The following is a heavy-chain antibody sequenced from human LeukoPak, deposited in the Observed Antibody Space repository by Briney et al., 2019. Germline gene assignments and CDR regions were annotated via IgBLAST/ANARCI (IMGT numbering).Heavy chain of an antibody. CDR2: IYYSGST. J-gene: IGHJ4*02. CDR1: GGSIRSHY. D-gene: IGHD4-17*01. V-gene: IGHV4-59*11. CDR3: ARGRPTVTTLVGPGYGENFDY. Sequence: SETLSLTCTVSGGSIRSHYWSWIRQPPGKGLEWIGYIYYSGSTNYNPSLKSRVTISVDTSKNQFSLKLSSVTAADTAVYYCARGRPTVTTLVGPGYGENFDYWGQGTLVTVSS.